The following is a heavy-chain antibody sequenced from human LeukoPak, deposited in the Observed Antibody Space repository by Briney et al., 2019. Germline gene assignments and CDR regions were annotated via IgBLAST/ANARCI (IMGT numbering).Heavy chain of an antibody. D-gene: IGHD6-13*01. Sequence: GESLRFSCAASGFTFSFYAMHWVRQAPGKGLEWVAIIWSDGNNKYYADSVEGRFTISRDTSKNTLFLQMNSLRAEDTAVYYCARGQPGVAAAGNLDYWGQGTLVTVSS. V-gene: IGHV3-33*01. CDR2: IWSDGNNK. CDR1: GFTFSFYA. CDR3: ARGQPGVAAAGNLDY. J-gene: IGHJ4*02.